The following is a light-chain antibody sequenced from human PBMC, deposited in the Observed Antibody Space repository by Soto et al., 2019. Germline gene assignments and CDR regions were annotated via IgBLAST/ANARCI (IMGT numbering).Light chain of an antibody. J-gene: IGLJ3*02. CDR3: SAFTSSTTLA. CDR1: SSDIGGYNY. CDR2: EVS. Sequence: QSALTQPASVSGSPGQSITISCTGTSSDIGGYNYVSWYQQHPGKAPKLMIYEVSNRPSGVSNRFSGSKSGNAASLTISGPQAEDEADYYCSAFTSSTTLAFGGGTKLTVL. V-gene: IGLV2-14*01.